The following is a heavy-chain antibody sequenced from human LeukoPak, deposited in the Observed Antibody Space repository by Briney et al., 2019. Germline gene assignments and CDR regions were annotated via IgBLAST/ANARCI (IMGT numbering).Heavy chain of an antibody. CDR2: ISGSGRTT. Sequence: GGSLRLSCAASGFTFSSYAMSWVRQAPGKGLEWVSGISGSGRTTYYADSVKGRFTISRDNSKNTLSLQMNSLRAEDTAIYYCAKDYCSSGSCPEIFDYWGQGTLVTVSS. V-gene: IGHV3-23*01. CDR3: AKDYCSSGSCPEIFDY. J-gene: IGHJ4*02. CDR1: GFTFSSYA. D-gene: IGHD2-15*01.